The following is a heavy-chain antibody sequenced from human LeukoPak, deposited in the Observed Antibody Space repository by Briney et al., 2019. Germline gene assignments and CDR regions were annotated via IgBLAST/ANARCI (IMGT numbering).Heavy chain of an antibody. Sequence: PGGSLRLSCAASGFTFSSYAMSWVRQAPGKGLEWVSAISGSGGSTYYADSVKGRFTISRDNSKNTLYLQMNSLRAEDTAVYYCAKDGGPMIVVVITVAYFDYWGQGTLVTVSS. V-gene: IGHV3-23*01. D-gene: IGHD3-22*01. CDR3: AKDGGPMIVVVITVAYFDY. CDR2: ISGSGGST. J-gene: IGHJ4*02. CDR1: GFTFSSYA.